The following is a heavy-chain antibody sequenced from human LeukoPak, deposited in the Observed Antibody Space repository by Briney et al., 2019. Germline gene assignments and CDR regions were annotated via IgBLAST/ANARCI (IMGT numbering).Heavy chain of an antibody. J-gene: IGHJ5*02. D-gene: IGHD3-22*01. CDR2: ISSSSSYI. CDR3: ARGAPGDYYDSSGYFNWFDP. V-gene: IGHV3-21*01. CDR1: GFTFSSYW. Sequence: GGSLRLSCAASGFTFSSYWMSWVRQAPGKGLEWVSSISSSSSYIYYADSVKGRFTISRDNAKNSLYLQMNSLRAEDTAVYYCARGAPGDYYDSSGYFNWFDPWGQGTLVTVSS.